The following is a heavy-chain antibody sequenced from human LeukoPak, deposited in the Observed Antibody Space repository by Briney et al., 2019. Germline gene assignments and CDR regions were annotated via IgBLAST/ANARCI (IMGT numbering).Heavy chain of an antibody. J-gene: IGHJ4*02. CDR2: ISIYSGNT. V-gene: IGHV1-18*01. CDR1: GYTFTSHG. Sequence: ASLKVSCTASGYTFTSHGLSWARQAPGQGLEWMGWISIYSGNTNYAQKFQDRISMTTDTSTSTAYMELRSLKSDDTAVYYCARDPGGTWGFDYWGQGALVTVSS. CDR3: ARDPGGTWGFDY. D-gene: IGHD7-27*01.